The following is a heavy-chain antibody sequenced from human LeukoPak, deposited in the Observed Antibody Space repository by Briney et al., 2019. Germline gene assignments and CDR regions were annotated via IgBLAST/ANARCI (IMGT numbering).Heavy chain of an antibody. CDR1: GGPNSSSS. V-gene: IGHV4-59*01. Sequence: PSETLSLTCTVSGGPNSSSSWSWTRQPPGKGLEWIGYIYYSGSTNYNPSLKSRVTISVDTSKNQFSLKLSSVTAADTAVYYCARDKTGNNWFDPWGQGTLVTVSS. CDR3: ARDKTGNNWFDP. D-gene: IGHD1-1*01. J-gene: IGHJ5*02. CDR2: IYYSGST.